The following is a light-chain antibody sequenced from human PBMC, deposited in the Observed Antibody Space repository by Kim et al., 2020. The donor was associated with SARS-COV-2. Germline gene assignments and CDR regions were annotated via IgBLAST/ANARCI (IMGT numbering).Light chain of an antibody. J-gene: IGLJ3*02. CDR2: STS. CDR3: LLYYGGAQLWV. CDR1: TGAFTSDYS. Sequence: GTCTLICPSSTGAFTSDYSPNWFQQKPGQAPRALIYSTSNKHSGAPARFSGSLLGGKAALTLSGVQPEDEAEYYCLLYYGGAQLWVFGGGTQLTVL. V-gene: IGLV7-43*01.